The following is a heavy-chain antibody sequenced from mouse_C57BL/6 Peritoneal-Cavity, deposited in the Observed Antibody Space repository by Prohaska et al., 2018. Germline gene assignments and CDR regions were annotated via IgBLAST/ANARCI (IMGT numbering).Heavy chain of an antibody. CDR2: ISYSGCT. J-gene: IGHJ3*01. V-gene: IGHV3-1*01. CDR3: GRGGKSGFAC. Sequence: DVLLQESGPGMVKPSQSLSLTCTVTGYSITSGYDWHWIRHFPGNKLEWWGYISYSGCTNYNPSIKSRISIAHDTTTNHFFLKLNCVTTEDTATYFCGRGGKSGFACWGQGTLVTGSA. CDR1: GYSITSGYD.